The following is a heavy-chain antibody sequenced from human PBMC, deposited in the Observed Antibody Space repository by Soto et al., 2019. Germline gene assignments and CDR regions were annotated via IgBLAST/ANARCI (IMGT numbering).Heavy chain of an antibody. CDR3: ARDHGSGPPYDNWFDP. J-gene: IGHJ5*02. D-gene: IGHD6-19*01. CDR1: GGSISSYY. CDR2: IYYSGST. Sequence: PSETLSLTCTVSGGSISSYYWSWIRQPPGKGLEWIGYIYYSGSTNYNPSLKSRVTISVDTSKNQFSLKLSSVTAADTAVYYCARDHGSGPPYDNWFDPWGQGTLVTVSS. V-gene: IGHV4-59*01.